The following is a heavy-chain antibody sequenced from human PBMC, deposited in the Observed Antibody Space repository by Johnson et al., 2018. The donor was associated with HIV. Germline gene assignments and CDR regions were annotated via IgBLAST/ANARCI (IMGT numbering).Heavy chain of an antibody. CDR3: VRGGSDAFDI. CDR2: IKQDGSEK. J-gene: IGHJ3*02. CDR1: GFTFSSYW. D-gene: IGHD3-10*01. Sequence: VQLVESGGGLVQPGGSLRLSSAASGFTFSSYWMSWVRQAPGKGLEWVANIKQDGSEKYYVDSVKGRFTISRDNAKNSLYLQMNSLSPGDTAVYYCVRGGSDAFDIWGQGTMVTVSS. V-gene: IGHV3-7*01.